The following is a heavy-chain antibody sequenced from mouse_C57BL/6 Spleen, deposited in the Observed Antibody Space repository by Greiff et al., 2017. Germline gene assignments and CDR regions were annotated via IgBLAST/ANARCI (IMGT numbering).Heavy chain of an antibody. Sequence: VQLQQSGPELVKPGASVKISCKASGYSFTDSNMNWVKQSNGKSLGWIGVINPNYGTTSYNQKFKGKATLTVAQSSSTAYMQLNILTSEDSAVYNWASQLRLWFAYWGQGTLVTVSA. CDR3: ASQLRLWFAY. CDR2: INPNYGTT. D-gene: IGHD3-2*02. V-gene: IGHV1-39*01. J-gene: IGHJ3*01. CDR1: GYSFTDSN.